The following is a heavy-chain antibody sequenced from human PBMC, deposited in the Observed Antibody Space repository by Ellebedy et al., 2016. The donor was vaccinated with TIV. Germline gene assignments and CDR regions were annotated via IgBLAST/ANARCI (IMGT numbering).Heavy chain of an antibody. V-gene: IGHV3-33*01. D-gene: IGHD3-10*01. CDR2: IWHDGSNK. CDR3: VRDRVSDGSGRYDPYWYMDV. J-gene: IGHJ6*03. Sequence: GGSLRLSXAASGFTFSSYGMLWVRRAPGTGLEWVAIIWHDGSNKYYGDSVKGRFTISRDNSKNTLYLQMNSLRVEGTAVYYCVRDRVSDGSGRYDPYWYMDVWGKGTTVTVSS. CDR1: GFTFSSYG.